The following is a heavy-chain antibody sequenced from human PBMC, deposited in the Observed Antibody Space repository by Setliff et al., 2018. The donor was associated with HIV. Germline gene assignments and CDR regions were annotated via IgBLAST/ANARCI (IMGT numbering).Heavy chain of an antibody. CDR2: IHHSGTT. D-gene: IGHD6-19*01. CDR3: ARVPYRSAWFSGGHDASDI. CDR1: GGSVSSRGYY. V-gene: IGHV4-39*07. Sequence: SETLSLTCTVSGGSVSSRGYYWAWIRQSPGKGLDWIGSIHHSGTTYYNPSPKSRVTISVDTTTNQVSLQVNSVTAVDTAVYFCARVPYRSAWFSGGHDASDIWGQGTMVTVSS. J-gene: IGHJ3*02.